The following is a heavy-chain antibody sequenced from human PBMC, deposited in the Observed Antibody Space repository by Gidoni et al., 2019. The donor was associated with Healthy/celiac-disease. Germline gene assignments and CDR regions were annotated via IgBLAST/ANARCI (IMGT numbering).Heavy chain of an antibody. CDR3: ARDGKEVVTAPNY. CDR2: INPSGGST. CDR1: GSTFTSYY. V-gene: IGHV1-46*01. J-gene: IGHJ4*02. Sequence: QVQLVQSGAEVKKPGASVKVSCKASGSTFTSYYIHWVRQAPGQGLEWMGIINPSGGSTSYAQKVQGRVTMTRDTSTSTVYMELSSLRSEDTAVDYCARDGKEVVTAPNYWGQGTLVTVSS. D-gene: IGHD2-21*02.